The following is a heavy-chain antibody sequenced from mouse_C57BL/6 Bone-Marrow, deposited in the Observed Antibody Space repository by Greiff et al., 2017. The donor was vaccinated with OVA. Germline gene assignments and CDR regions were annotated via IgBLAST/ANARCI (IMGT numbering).Heavy chain of an antibody. CDR3: DTSEKLVDYFDY. CDR1: GYTFTDYY. CDR2: INPGSGSS. Sequence: VQLVESGAELVRPGASVKLSCKASGYTFTDYYISWVEQRPGQGLEWIARINPGSGSSYYNEKFKGKATMTDEKSSSTAYMRLSSLASDDSSVYFCDTSEKLVDYFDYWGQGTTLTVSA. V-gene: IGHV1-76*01. J-gene: IGHJ2*01. D-gene: IGHD1-1*01.